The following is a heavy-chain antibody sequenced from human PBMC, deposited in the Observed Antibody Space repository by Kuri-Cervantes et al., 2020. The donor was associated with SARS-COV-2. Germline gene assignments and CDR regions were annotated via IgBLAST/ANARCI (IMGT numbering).Heavy chain of an antibody. D-gene: IGHD2-2*01. CDR2: ISYDGSNK. Sequence: GESLKISCAASGFTFSSYAMHWVRQAPGKGLEWVAVISYDGSNKYYADSVKGRFTIPRDNSKNTLYLQMNSLRAEDTAVYYCARDLHCSSTSCYSPWFDPWGQGTPVTVSS. J-gene: IGHJ5*02. CDR3: ARDLHCSSTSCYSPWFDP. V-gene: IGHV3-30-3*01. CDR1: GFTFSSYA.